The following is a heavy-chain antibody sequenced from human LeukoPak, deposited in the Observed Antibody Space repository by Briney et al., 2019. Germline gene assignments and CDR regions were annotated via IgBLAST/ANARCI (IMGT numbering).Heavy chain of an antibody. CDR2: IYYSGST. J-gene: IGHJ4*02. Sequence: PSETLSLTCTVSGGSISSSSYYWGWIRQPPGKGLEWIGSIYYSGSTYYNPSLKSRVTISVDTSMNQFSLKLSSVTAADTAVYYCARGPSSYSSGWALGINYWGQGTLVTVSS. CDR3: ARGPSSYSSGWALGINY. CDR1: GGSISSSSYY. V-gene: IGHV4-39*01. D-gene: IGHD6-19*01.